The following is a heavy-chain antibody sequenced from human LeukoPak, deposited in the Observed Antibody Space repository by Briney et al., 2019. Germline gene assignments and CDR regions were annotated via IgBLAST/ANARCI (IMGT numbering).Heavy chain of an antibody. J-gene: IGHJ4*02. D-gene: IGHD4-17*01. Sequence: SETLSLTCTVSGGSISSSSYYWGWIRQPPGKGLEWIGSIHNSGSTNYNSSFKSRVTISVDTSKNQFSLKLSSVTAADTASYYCAREDGGDYAYTLDYWGQGTLVTVSP. CDR2: IHNSGST. CDR1: GGSISSSSYY. CDR3: AREDGGDYAYTLDY. V-gene: IGHV4-39*02.